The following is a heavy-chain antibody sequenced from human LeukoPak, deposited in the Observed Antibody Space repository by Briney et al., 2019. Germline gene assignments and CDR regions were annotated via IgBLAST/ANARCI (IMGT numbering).Heavy chain of an antibody. D-gene: IGHD1-26*01. CDR1: GFTFSSYG. V-gene: IGHV3-15*04. J-gene: IGHJ5*02. CDR3: TTIPWELLSGGSET. Sequence: GRSLRLSCAASGFTFSSYGMSWVRQAPGKGLEWVGRIESKTDGGTTDYAAPVKGRFTISRDDSKNTLYLQMNSLKTEDTAVYYCTTIPWELLSGGSETWGQGTLVTVSS. CDR2: IESKTDGGTT.